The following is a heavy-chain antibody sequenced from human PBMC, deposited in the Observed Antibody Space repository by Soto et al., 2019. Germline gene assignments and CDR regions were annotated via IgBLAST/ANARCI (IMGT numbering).Heavy chain of an antibody. J-gene: IGHJ6*02. Sequence: PGGSLRLSCAASGFTFSSYSMNWVRQAPGKGLEWVSSISSSSSYIYYADSVKGRFTISRDNAKNSLYLQMNSLRAEDTAVYYCARDGTVTNYYYYYGMDVWGQGTTVTVSS. CDR1: GFTFSSYS. CDR3: ARDGTVTNYYYYYGMDV. CDR2: ISSSSSYI. D-gene: IGHD4-17*01. V-gene: IGHV3-21*01.